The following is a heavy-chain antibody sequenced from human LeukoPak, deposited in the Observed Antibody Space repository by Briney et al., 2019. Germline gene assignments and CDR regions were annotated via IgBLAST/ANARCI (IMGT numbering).Heavy chain of an antibody. D-gene: IGHD2-2*01. CDR1: GFTFSSYW. CDR2: IKQDGSEK. J-gene: IGHJ5*02. CDR3: ARYIVVVPAAITESTDNWFDP. Sequence: EGSLRLSCAASGFTFSSYWMSWVRQAPGKGLEWVANIKQDGSEKYYVDSVKGRFTISRDNAKNSLYLQMNSLRAEDTAVYYCARYIVVVPAAITESTDNWFDPWGQGTLVTVSS. V-gene: IGHV3-7*01.